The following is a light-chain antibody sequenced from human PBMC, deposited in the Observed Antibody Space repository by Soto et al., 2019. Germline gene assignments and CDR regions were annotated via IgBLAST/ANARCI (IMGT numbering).Light chain of an antibody. Sequence: QSALTQPASVSGSPGQGITISFTGTSSDVGGYNYASWYQHHPAKAPKLMIYDVSNRPAGISNGFSGSKAGNADSLTISGLKADDEADYYCSSYTSRSTRVFGAGTKLTVL. V-gene: IGLV2-14*03. CDR1: SSDVGGYNY. CDR3: SSYTSRSTRV. CDR2: DVS. J-gene: IGLJ1*01.